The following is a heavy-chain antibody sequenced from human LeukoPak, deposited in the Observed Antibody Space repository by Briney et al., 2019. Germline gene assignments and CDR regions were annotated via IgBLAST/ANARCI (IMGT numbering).Heavy chain of an antibody. D-gene: IGHD6-13*01. Sequence: ASVKVSCKASGYTFTSYYMHWVRQAPGQGLEWMGIINPSGGSTSYAQKFQCRVTMTRDTSTSTVYMELSSLRAEDTAVYYVERGSRGVWYRDFWYCGAGAPVTAS. CDR3: ERGSRGVWYRDFWY. V-gene: IGHV1-46*01. CDR2: INPSGGST. J-gene: IGHJ4*02. CDR1: GYTFTSYY.